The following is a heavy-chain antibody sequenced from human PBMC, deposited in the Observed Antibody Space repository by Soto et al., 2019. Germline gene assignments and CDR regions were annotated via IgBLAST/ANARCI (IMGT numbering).Heavy chain of an antibody. D-gene: IGHD3-3*01. CDR3: AHRVLRTVFGLVTTTAIYFDF. V-gene: IGHV2-5*02. Sequence: ESGPTQVKPRQTLTLTCTFSGFSLTTSGVGVGWIRQSPGKAPEWLALIYWDDDKRYSPSLKSRLTITKDTSKNQVVLTMADLDPADTATYSCAHRVLRTVFGLVTTTAIYFDFWGQGTPVAVSS. CDR2: IYWDDDK. J-gene: IGHJ4*02. CDR1: GFSLTTSGVG.